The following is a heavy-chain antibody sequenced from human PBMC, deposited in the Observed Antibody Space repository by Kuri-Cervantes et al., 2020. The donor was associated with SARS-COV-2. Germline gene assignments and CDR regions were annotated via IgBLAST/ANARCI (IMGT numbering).Heavy chain of an antibody. Sequence: ASVKVSCKASGYTFTSYGISWVRQAPGQGLEWMGWINPNSGGTNYAQKFQGRVTMTRDTSISTAYMELSRLRSDDTAVYYCARVPRGGYSSGWYNYYFDYWGQGTLVTVLL. V-gene: IGHV1-2*02. CDR3: ARVPRGGYSSGWYNYYFDY. CDR1: GYTFTSYG. J-gene: IGHJ4*02. D-gene: IGHD6-19*01. CDR2: INPNSGGT.